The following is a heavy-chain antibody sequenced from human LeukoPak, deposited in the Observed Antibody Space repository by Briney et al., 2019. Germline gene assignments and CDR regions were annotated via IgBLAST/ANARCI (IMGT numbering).Heavy chain of an antibody. V-gene: IGHV4-39*07. Sequence: PSETLSLTCTVSGGSMSNSSYYWGWIRQPPGKGLEWIGEINHSGSTNYNPSLKSRVTISVDTSKNQFSLKLSSVTAADTAVYYCARGVGATGHQYYYYYYYMDVWGKGTTVTISS. J-gene: IGHJ6*03. CDR2: INHSGST. D-gene: IGHD1-26*01. CDR1: GGSMSNSSYY. CDR3: ARGVGATGHQYYYYYYYMDV.